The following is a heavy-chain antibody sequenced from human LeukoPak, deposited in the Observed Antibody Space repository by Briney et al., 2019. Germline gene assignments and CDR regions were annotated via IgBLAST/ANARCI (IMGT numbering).Heavy chain of an antibody. V-gene: IGHV4-59*13. D-gene: IGHD3-22*01. CDR2: IYSSGST. J-gene: IGHJ4*02. CDR3: ARVFSYDSGDY. CDR1: GGSINSYY. Sequence: SETLSLTCTVSGGSINSYYWSWIRQPPGKGLEWIGYIYSSGSTNYNPSLKSRVTISIDTSKNQFSLKLSSVTAADTALYYCARVFSYDSGDYWGQGTLVTVSS.